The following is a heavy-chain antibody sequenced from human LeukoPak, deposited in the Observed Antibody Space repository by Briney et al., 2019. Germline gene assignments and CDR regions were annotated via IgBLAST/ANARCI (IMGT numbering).Heavy chain of an antibody. CDR1: GFTLRSYV. J-gene: IGHJ4*02. Sequence: QTGGSLRLSCVASGFTLRSYVMNWVRQTPGKGLEWVSSISGSGDSTFYADSVKGRFSISRDNGKNSLYLQMNSLRAEDTAVYYCASFLGYYDSSGYYSDYWGQGTLVTVSS. D-gene: IGHD3-22*01. CDR2: ISGSGDST. CDR3: ASFLGYYDSSGYYSDY. V-gene: IGHV3-23*01.